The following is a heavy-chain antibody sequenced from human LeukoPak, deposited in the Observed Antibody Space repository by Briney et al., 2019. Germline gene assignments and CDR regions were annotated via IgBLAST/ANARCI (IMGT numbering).Heavy chain of an antibody. J-gene: IGHJ6*02. V-gene: IGHV3-53*04. CDR3: ARDRRVAATHYYYGMDV. Sequence: GGSLRLSCAASGFTVSSNYMSWVRQAPGKGLEWVSVIYSGGSTHYADSVKGRFTISRHNSKNTLYLQMNSLRAEDTAVYYCARDRRVAATHYYYGMDVWGQGTTVTVSS. CDR2: IYSGGST. D-gene: IGHD2-15*01. CDR1: GFTVSSNY.